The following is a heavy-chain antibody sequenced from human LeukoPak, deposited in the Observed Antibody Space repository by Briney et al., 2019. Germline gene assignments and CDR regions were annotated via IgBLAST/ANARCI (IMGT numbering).Heavy chain of an antibody. CDR1: GGSIGSYY. CDR2: IYTSGST. V-gene: IGHV4-4*07. Sequence: PSETLSLTCTVSGGSIGSYYWSWIRQPAGKGLEWIGRIYTSGSTNYNPSLKSRVTMSVDTSKNQFSLKLSSVTAADTAVYYCARMGSSRSDKWYYYMDVWGKGTTVTVSS. CDR3: ARMGSSRSDKWYYYMDV. D-gene: IGHD6-13*01. J-gene: IGHJ6*03.